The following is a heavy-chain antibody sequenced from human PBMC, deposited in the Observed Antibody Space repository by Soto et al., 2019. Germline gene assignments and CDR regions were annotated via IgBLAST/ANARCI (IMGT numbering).Heavy chain of an antibody. Sequence: SVKVSFKASGYTFTSYGISWGRQAPVQGPKWMGWISAYNGNTNYAQKLQGRVTMTTDTSTSTAYMELRSLRSDDTAVYYCARSILSSGWFESYKSYYFDYWGQGTLVTVYS. V-gene: IGHV1-18*01. CDR2: ISAYNGNT. CDR3: ARSILSSGWFESYKSYYFDY. CDR1: GYTFTSYG. D-gene: IGHD6-19*01. J-gene: IGHJ4*02.